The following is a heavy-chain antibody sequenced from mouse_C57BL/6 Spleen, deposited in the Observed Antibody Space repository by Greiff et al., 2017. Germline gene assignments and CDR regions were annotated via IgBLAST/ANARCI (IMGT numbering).Heavy chain of an antibody. D-gene: IGHD1-1*01. CDR1: GYAFTNYL. Sequence: QVQLQQSGAELVRPGTSVKVSCKASGYAFTNYLIEWVKQRPGQGLEWIGVINPGSGGTNYNEKFKGKATLTADKSSSTAYMQLSSLTSEDSAVYYCARLTVVATPFDYWGQGTTLTVSS. CDR2: INPGSGGT. V-gene: IGHV1-54*01. CDR3: ARLTVVATPFDY. J-gene: IGHJ2*01.